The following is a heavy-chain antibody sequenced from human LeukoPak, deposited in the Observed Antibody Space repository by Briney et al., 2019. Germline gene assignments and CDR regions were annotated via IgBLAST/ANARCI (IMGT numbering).Heavy chain of an antibody. CDR1: GGTFSSYA. V-gene: IGHV1-69*06. Sequence: ASVKVSCKASGGTFSSYAISWVRQAPGHGLEWMGGIIPIFGTANYAQKFQGRVTITADKSTSTAYMELSSLRSEDTAVYYCARAKDYYYYYGMDVWGQGATVTVSS. J-gene: IGHJ6*02. CDR3: ARAKDYYYYYGMDV. CDR2: IIPIFGTA.